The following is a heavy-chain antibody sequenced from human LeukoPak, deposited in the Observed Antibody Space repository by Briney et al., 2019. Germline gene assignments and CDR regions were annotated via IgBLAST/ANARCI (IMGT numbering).Heavy chain of an antibody. Sequence: SETLSLTCTVSGGSVSSGSYYRSWIRQPPGKGLEWIGYIYYSGSTNYNPSLKSRVTISVDTSKNQFSLKLSSVTAADTAVYYCARDSPTTGYSSGWYEDDAVVIWGQGTRLTVSS. D-gene: IGHD6-19*01. CDR3: ARDSPTTGYSSGWYEDDAVVI. CDR2: IYYSGST. V-gene: IGHV4-61*01. CDR1: GGSVSSGSYY. J-gene: IGHJ3*02.